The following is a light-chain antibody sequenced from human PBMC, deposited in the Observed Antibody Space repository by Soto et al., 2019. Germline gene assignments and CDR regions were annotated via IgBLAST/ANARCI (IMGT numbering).Light chain of an antibody. J-gene: IGKJ5*01. CDR3: QQYNNWPFS. CDR1: QGVRSK. CDR2: DAS. Sequence: EIVMTQSPVTLSVSPGEGASLSCRASQGVRSKLFWYPQITDHPPRLLMYDASTRATGLTAWFSGSGCVSDFTLTIIRLQSEDFAFYFFQQYNNWPFSYGKGTRQEI. V-gene: IGKV3-15*01.